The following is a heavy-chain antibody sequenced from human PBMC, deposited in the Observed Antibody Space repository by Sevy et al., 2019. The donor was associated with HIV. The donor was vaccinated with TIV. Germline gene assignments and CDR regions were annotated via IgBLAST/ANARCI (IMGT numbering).Heavy chain of an antibody. CDR1: GGSINNYY. V-gene: IGHV4-4*07. J-gene: IGHJ3*02. D-gene: IGHD2-21*02. CDR3: ARDLVPGVSEGDDAFDI. CDR2: IYITGDT. Sequence: SETLSLTCTVSGGSINNYYWSWIRQPAGKGLEWIGRIYITGDTNYNPSLNSRVTMSVDTSKNQFSLKLKSVTAADTAVYYCARDLVPGVSEGDDAFDIWGQRTMVTVSS.